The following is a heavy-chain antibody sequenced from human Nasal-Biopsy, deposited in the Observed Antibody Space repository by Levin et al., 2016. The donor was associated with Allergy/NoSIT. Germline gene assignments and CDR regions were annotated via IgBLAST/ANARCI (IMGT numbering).Heavy chain of an antibody. D-gene: IGHD2-15*01. CDR2: INPSGGGT. V-gene: IGHV1-46*03. Sequence: ASVKVSCKASGDTFTSYYFYWVRQAPGQGLEWLGIINPSGGGTNYAQKFQGRVTMTIDTTTNTVYMELSSLTSEDTAIYFCAAGYCGGGYCYSGMSYDYYMNVWGKGSTVTVSS. J-gene: IGHJ6*03. CDR1: GDTFTSYY. CDR3: AAGYCGGGYCYSGMSYDYYMNV.